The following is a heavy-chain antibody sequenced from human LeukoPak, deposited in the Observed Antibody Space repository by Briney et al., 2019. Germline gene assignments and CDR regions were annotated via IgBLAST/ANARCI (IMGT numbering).Heavy chain of an antibody. J-gene: IGHJ4*02. Sequence: SETLSLICTVSGGSNSSYYWSWIRQPPGKGLEWIGYIYYSGSTNYNPSLKSRVTISVDTSKNQFSLKLSSVTAADTAVYYCARTLLRGYSYGSTPYYFDYWGQGTLVTVSS. CDR2: IYYSGST. CDR1: GGSNSSYY. V-gene: IGHV4-59*08. CDR3: ARTLLRGYSYGSTPYYFDY. D-gene: IGHD5-18*01.